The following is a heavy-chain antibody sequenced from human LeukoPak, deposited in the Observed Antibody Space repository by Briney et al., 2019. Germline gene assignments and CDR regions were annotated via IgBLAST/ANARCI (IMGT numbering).Heavy chain of an antibody. CDR1: GFTFDEYA. Sequence: GRSLRLSCAASGFTFDEYAMHWVRQAPGKGLEWVSGISWNSGSIGYADPVKGRFTISRDNAKNSLYLQMNSLRAEDMALYYYAKGPNPLYCSSTSCAEGYFDYWGQGTLVTVSP. CDR2: ISWNSGSI. D-gene: IGHD2-2*01. CDR3: AKGPNPLYCSSTSCAEGYFDY. J-gene: IGHJ4*02. V-gene: IGHV3-9*03.